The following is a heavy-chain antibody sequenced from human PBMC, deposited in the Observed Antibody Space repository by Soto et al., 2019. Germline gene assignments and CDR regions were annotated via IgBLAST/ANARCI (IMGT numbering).Heavy chain of an antibody. V-gene: IGHV1-69*13. Sequence: SVKVSCKASGGTFSSYAISWVRQAPGQGLEWMGGIIPIFGTANYAQKFQGRVTITADESTSTAYMELSSLRSEDTAVYYCARWEVSYISGWYGESWLDPWGQGTLVTVSS. CDR3: ARWEVSYISGWYGESWLDP. CDR2: IIPIFGTA. J-gene: IGHJ5*02. D-gene: IGHD6-19*01. CDR1: GGTFSSYA.